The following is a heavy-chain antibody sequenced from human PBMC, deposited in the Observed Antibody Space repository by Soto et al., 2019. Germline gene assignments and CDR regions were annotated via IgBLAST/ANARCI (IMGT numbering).Heavy chain of an antibody. V-gene: IGHV4-59*08. D-gene: IGHD1-26*01. CDR1: GGSISSYY. CDR2: IYYSGST. J-gene: IGHJ6*02. CDR3: ARHVGNYYYYGMDV. Sequence: QVQLQESGPGLVKPSETLSLTCTVSGGSISSYYWSWIRQPPGKGLEWIGYIYYSGSTNYNPSLKSRVTISVDTSKNQFSLKLSSVTAADTAVYYCARHVGNYYYYGMDVWGQGTTVTVSS.